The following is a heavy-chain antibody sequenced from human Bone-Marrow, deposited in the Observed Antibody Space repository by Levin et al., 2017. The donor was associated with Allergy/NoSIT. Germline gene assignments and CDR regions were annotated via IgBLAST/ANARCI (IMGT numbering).Heavy chain of an antibody. D-gene: IGHD2/OR15-2a*01. CDR2: ISAYNGNT. CDR1: GYTFTSYG. V-gene: IGHV1-18*01. Sequence: ASVKVSCKASGYTFTSYGISWVRQAPGQGLEWMGWISAYNGNTNYAQKLQGRVTMTTDTSTSTAYMELRSLRSDDTAVYYCARDLGKGNYYYYYYGMDVWGQGTTVTVSS. CDR3: ARDLGKGNYYYYYYGMDV. J-gene: IGHJ6*02.